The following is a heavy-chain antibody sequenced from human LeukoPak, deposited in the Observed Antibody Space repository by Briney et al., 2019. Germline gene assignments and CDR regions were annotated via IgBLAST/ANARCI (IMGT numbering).Heavy chain of an antibody. J-gene: IGHJ3*02. D-gene: IGHD4-17*01. Sequence: ASVKVSCKASGGTFSSYAISWVRQAPGQGLEWMGWISAYNSNTNYAQKLQGRVTMTTDTSTSTAYMELRSLRSDDTAVYYCARDDYGDTAFDIWGQGTMVTVSS. CDR3: ARDDYGDTAFDI. CDR1: GGTFSSYA. V-gene: IGHV1-18*01. CDR2: ISAYNSNT.